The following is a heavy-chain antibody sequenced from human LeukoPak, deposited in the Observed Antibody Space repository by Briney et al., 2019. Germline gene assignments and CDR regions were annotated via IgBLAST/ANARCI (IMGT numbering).Heavy chain of an antibody. D-gene: IGHD3-10*01. Sequence: SETLSLTCAVSGGSFSGYYWSWIRQPPGKGLEWIGEINHSGSTNYNPSLKSRVTVSIDTSKKQFSLRLSSVTAADTAVYYCASSRITMVRGNNWFDPWGQGTLVTVSS. CDR1: GGSFSGYY. J-gene: IGHJ5*02. CDR3: ASSRITMVRGNNWFDP. V-gene: IGHV4-34*01. CDR2: INHSGST.